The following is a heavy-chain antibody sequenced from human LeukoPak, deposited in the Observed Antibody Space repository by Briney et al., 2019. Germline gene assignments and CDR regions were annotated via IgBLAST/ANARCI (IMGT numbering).Heavy chain of an antibody. CDR3: AKGLSSGDYGLHY. CDR2: ISGTGGST. Sequence: PGGSLRLSCAASGFTISSDAMNWVRRAPGKGLEWVSTISGTGGSTYYADSVKGRFTISRDTSKNTLYLQMNSLRAEDTAVYYCAKGLSSGDYGLHYWGQGTLVTVSS. J-gene: IGHJ4*02. CDR1: GFTISSDA. V-gene: IGHV3-23*01. D-gene: IGHD4-17*01.